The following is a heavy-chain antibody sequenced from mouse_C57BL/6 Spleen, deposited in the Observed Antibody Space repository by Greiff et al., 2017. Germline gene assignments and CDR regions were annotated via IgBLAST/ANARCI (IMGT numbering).Heavy chain of an antibody. CDR3: TRVPNWDGFAY. D-gene: IGHD4-1*01. J-gene: IGHJ3*01. CDR1: GFTFSSYA. V-gene: IGHV5-9-1*02. Sequence: EVKLMESGEGLVKPGGSLKLSCAASGFTFSSYAMSWVRQTPEKRLEWVAYISSGGDYIYYADTVKGRFTISRDNARNTLYLQMSSLKSEDTAMYYCTRVPNWDGFAYWGQGTLVTVSA. CDR2: ISSGGDYI.